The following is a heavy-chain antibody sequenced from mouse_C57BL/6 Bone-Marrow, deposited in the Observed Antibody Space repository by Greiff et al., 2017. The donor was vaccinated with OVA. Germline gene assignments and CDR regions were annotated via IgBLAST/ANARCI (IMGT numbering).Heavy chain of an antibody. CDR1: GYTFTSYG. Sequence: VQLQQSGAELARPGASVKLSCKASGYTFTSYGISWVKQRPGQGLEWIGEIYPRSGNTYYNEKFKGKATLTADKSSSTAYMELRSLTSEDSAVYFCARCDYGRFAYWGQGTLVTVSA. J-gene: IGHJ3*01. V-gene: IGHV1-81*01. D-gene: IGHD2-4*01. CDR2: IYPRSGNT. CDR3: ARCDYGRFAY.